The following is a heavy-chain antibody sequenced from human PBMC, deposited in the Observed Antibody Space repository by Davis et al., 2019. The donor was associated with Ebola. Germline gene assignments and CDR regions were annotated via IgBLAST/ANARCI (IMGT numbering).Heavy chain of an antibody. CDR3: ARTDYFDY. V-gene: IGHV3-74*01. Sequence: GESLKISCAASGFTFSSYWMHWVRQAPGKGLVWVARIRSDGSSTNYADSVKGRFTISRDNAKNTLYLQMNSLRAEDTAVYYCARTDYFDYWGQGTLVTVSS. CDR1: GFTFSSYW. J-gene: IGHJ4*02. CDR2: IRSDGSST.